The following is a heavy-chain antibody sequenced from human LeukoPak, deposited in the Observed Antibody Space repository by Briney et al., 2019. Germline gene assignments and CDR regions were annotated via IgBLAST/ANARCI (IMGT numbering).Heavy chain of an antibody. CDR1: GGSFSGYY. J-gene: IGHJ6*03. CDR3: ARSDYYDSSGYYYSHYYMDV. V-gene: IGHV4-34*01. D-gene: IGHD3-22*01. Sequence: SETLSLTCAVYGGSFSGYYRSWIRQPPGKGLEWIGEINHSGSTNYNPSLKSRVTISVDTSKHQFSLKLSSVTAAHTAVYYCARSDYYDSSGYYYSHYYMDVWGKGTTVTVSS. CDR2: INHSGST.